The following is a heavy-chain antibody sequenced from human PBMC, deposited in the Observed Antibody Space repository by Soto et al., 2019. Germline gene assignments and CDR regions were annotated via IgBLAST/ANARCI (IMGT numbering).Heavy chain of an antibody. D-gene: IGHD5-12*01. Sequence: QVQVQESGPGLVKPSETLSLTCTVSGDSVGSSTYYWSWIRQPPGKGLEWIGNIFYSGSASYSPSPKRRVPMSVDTFKRHFSLTLIPLTAADPAVYYCVGSHGGYWGQGTLVIVSS. CDR2: IFYSGSA. J-gene: IGHJ4*02. CDR3: VGSHGGY. CDR1: GDSVGSSTYY. V-gene: IGHV4-61*03.